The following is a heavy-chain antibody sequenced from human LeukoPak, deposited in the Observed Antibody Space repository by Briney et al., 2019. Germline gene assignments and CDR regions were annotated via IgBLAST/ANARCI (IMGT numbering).Heavy chain of an antibody. CDR1: GFTFSSYW. Sequence: PGGSLRLSFAASGFTFSSYWLPWGRQAPGKGLEVVATIKQDGSEKYYVDSVKGRFTISRDNAKNSLYLQMNSLRAEDTAVYYCAIPTMVRIGFGPWGQGTLVTVSS. J-gene: IGHJ5*02. V-gene: IGHV3-7*03. D-gene: IGHD3-10*01. CDR3: AIPTMVRIGFGP. CDR2: IKQDGSEK.